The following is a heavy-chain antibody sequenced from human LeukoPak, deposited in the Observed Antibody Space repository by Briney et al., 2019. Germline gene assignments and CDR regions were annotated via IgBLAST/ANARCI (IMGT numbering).Heavy chain of an antibody. CDR1: GFAFDDYA. D-gene: IGHD1-20*01. J-gene: IGHJ6*02. Sequence: PGRSLRLSCAASGFAFDDYAMHWVRPAPGKGLEWVSGISWNSGSIGYADSVKGRFTISRDNAKNSLYLQMNSLRAEDTALYYGPKDVLTAATFDSGMNVWGQGTTVTVSS. V-gene: IGHV3-9*01. CDR3: PKDVLTAATFDSGMNV. CDR2: ISWNSGSI.